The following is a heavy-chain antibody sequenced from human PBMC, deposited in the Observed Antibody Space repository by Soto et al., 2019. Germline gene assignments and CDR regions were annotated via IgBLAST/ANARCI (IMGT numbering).Heavy chain of an antibody. D-gene: IGHD2-15*01. J-gene: IGHJ6*02. CDR1: GFTFSSYA. CDR2: ISGSGGIT. V-gene: IGHV3-23*01. Sequence: PGESLKISCVASGFTFSSYAMGWVRQAPGKGLDWVSVISGSGGITYPADSVKGRFTISRDNSKNILYLQMNSLRAEDTAVYYCAKGITDTGGYYYYSMDVWGQGTAVTVSS. CDR3: AKGITDTGGYYYYSMDV.